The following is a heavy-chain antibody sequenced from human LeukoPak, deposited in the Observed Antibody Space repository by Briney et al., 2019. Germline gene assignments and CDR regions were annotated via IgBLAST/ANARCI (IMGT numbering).Heavy chain of an antibody. D-gene: IGHD6-19*01. CDR3: ARTTPSGSLDY. CDR2: INHSGST. J-gene: IGHJ4*02. V-gene: IGHV4-34*01. Sequence: PSETLSLTCAVYGGSFSGYYWSWIRQPPGKGLEWIGEINHSGSTNYNPSLKSRVTISVDTSKNQFSLMLTSMTAADTAVYYCARTTPSGSLDYWGQGTLVTVSS. CDR1: GGSFSGYY.